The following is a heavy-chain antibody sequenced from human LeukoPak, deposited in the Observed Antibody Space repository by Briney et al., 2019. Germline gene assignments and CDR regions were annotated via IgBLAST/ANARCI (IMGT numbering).Heavy chain of an antibody. CDR3: ARVKNGNYGFWYFDL. V-gene: IGHV4-59*01. D-gene: IGHD1-7*01. CDR2: MDYSGST. Sequence: SETLSLTCTVSGGSISDYYWTWIRQSPGTGLEWIGYMDYSGSTAYNPSLKSRVTISIDTPKNQVSLKLSSVTAADTAVYYCARVKNGNYGFWYFDLWGRGTLVTVSS. CDR1: GGSISDYY. J-gene: IGHJ2*01.